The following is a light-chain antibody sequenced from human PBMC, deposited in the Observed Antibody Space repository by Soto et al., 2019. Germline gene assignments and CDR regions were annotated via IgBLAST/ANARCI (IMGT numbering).Light chain of an antibody. CDR1: QSVSSSS. CDR2: DAS. CDR3: QQYGGSPRT. V-gene: IGKV3-20*01. Sequence: EIVLTQSPGTLALSPGERATLSCRASQSVSSSSLAWYQQKRGQAPRLLIHDASSRATGMPDRFSGSGSGTDFTVTISSLGSEDFAVYYCQQYGGSPRTFGQGTKVEVK. J-gene: IGKJ1*01.